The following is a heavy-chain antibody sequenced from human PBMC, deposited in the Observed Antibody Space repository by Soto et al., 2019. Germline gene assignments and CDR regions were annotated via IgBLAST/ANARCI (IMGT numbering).Heavy chain of an antibody. V-gene: IGHV4-34*01. CDR3: ARDGFCTSTTCRVGNWFDP. Sequence: SETLSLTCVVYGGSFSGYYWSWIRQPPGKGLEWIGGINHRGSTNYNPSLESRVTISVDTSKNQFSLKLPSVTAADTAMYYCARDGFCTSTTCRVGNWFDPWGQGTLVTVS. J-gene: IGHJ5*02. D-gene: IGHD2-2*01. CDR2: INHRGST. CDR1: GGSFSGYY.